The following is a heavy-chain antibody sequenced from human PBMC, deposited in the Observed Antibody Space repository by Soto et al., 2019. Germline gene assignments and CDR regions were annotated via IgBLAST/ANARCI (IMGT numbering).Heavy chain of an antibody. D-gene: IGHD2-15*01. CDR2: ISWNSGSI. V-gene: IGHV3-9*01. Sequence: EVQLVESGGGLVHPGRSLRLSCAASGFTFDDYAMHWVRQAPGKGLEWVSGISWNSGSIGYADSVKGRFTISRDNAKNSLYLQMNSLRAEDTALYYCAKGVGAAFDYWGQGTLVTVSS. CDR1: GFTFDDYA. CDR3: AKGVGAAFDY. J-gene: IGHJ4*02.